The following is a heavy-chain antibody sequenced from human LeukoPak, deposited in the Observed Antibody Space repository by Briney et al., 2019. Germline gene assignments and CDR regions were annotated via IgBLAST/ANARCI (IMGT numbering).Heavy chain of an antibody. D-gene: IGHD3-22*01. V-gene: IGHV4-34*01. J-gene: IGHJ1*01. CDR2: INHSGST. Sequence: PSETLSLTCAVYGGSFSSYYWSWIRQPPGKGLEWIGEINHSGSTDYNPSLKSRVTISVDTSKNQFSLKLSSGTAADTAVYYCAFSSAYQQHCGQGTLVTVSS. CDR3: AFSSAYQQH. CDR1: GGSFSSYY.